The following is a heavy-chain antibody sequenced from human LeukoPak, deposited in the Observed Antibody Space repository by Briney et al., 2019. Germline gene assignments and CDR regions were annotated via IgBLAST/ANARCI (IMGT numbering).Heavy chain of an antibody. V-gene: IGHV3-11*01. D-gene: IGHD6-13*01. J-gene: IGHJ3*02. CDR2: ISSSGSTI. Sequence: GGSLRLSCAASGFTFSDYHMSWIRQAPGKGLEWVSYISSSGSTIYYADSVKGRFTISRDNAKNSLYLQMNSLRAEDTAVYYCASSSSSSRRRAFDIWGQGTMVTVSS. CDR1: GFTFSDYH. CDR3: ASSSSSSRRRAFDI.